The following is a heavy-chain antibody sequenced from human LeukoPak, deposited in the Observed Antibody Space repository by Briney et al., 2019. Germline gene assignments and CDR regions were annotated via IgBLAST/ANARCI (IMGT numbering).Heavy chain of an antibody. CDR1: GGSISSRSYY. D-gene: IGHD5-18*01. J-gene: IGHJ4*02. Sequence: PSETLSLTCTVSGGSISSRSYYWSWIRQPAGKGLEWIGRIYTSGSTNYNPSLKSRVTISVDTSKNQFSLKLSSVTAADTAVYYCARGSGYSYGWFDYWGQGTLVTVSS. CDR2: IYTSGST. V-gene: IGHV4-61*02. CDR3: ARGSGYSYGWFDY.